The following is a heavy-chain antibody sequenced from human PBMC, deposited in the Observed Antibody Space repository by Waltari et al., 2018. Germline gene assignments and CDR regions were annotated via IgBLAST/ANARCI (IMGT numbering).Heavy chain of an antibody. CDR2: INPSGGSS. CDR1: GYTFTSYY. CDR3: ARDGDYGSGGYYEGSGAFDI. Sequence: QVQLVQSGAEVKNPGASVNVSCKASGYTFTSYYMHWVRQAPGQALERMGIINPSGGSSSYAKQFQGRVTMTRDTSTSTVYMELSRLRSEDTAVYCCARDGDYGSGGYYEGSGAFDIWGQGTMVTVSS. D-gene: IGHD3-10*01. J-gene: IGHJ3*02. V-gene: IGHV1-46*01.